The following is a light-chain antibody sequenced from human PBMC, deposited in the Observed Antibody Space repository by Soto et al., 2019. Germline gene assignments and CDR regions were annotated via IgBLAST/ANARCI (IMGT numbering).Light chain of an antibody. Sequence: QSALTQHPSASGSLGQSVTISCTGTSSDVGYYNYVSWYQQHPGKAPKLLIYEVNKRPSGVPDRFSCSKSGNTASLTVSGLQAEDEADYYCSSHAGSNSVLFGGGTKLTVL. CDR2: EVN. CDR1: SSDVGYYNY. V-gene: IGLV2-8*01. J-gene: IGLJ3*02. CDR3: SSHAGSNSVL.